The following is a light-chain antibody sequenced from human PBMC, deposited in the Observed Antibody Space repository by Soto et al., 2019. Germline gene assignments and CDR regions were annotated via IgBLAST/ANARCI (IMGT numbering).Light chain of an antibody. CDR2: AAS. CDR1: QTIHNY. J-gene: IGKJ2*01. Sequence: DIQLTQSPSSLSGSVGDRVTITCRASQTIHNYLNWYQQIPGKAPKLLIYAASNLRGGVPSRFSGGGSGTDFSHTINSLHPEDFATYYCHESFSPLYTFGQGTKVDIK. V-gene: IGKV1-39*01. CDR3: HESFSPLYT.